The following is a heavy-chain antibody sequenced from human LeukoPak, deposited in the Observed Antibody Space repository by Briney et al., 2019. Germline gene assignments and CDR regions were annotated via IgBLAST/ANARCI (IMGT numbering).Heavy chain of an antibody. CDR2: INSDGSST. CDR3: ARSGYGSGSYYPPKWFDP. D-gene: IGHD3-10*01. CDR1: GFTFSSYW. Sequence: GGSLRLSCAASGFTFSSYWMHWVRQAPGKGLVWVSRINSDGSSTIYADSVKGRFTISGDNAKNTLYLQMNSLRAEDTAVYYCARSGYGSGSYYPPKWFDPWGQGTLVTVSS. J-gene: IGHJ5*02. V-gene: IGHV3-74*01.